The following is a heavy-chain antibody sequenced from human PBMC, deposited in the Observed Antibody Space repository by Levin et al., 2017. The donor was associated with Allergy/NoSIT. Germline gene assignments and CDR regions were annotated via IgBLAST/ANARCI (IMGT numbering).Heavy chain of an antibody. V-gene: IGHV3-53*01. Sequence: LSLPCAASGFTVRNTYMRWVRQAPGKGLEWVSLIYSGGTTYYADSVKGRFTISRDNSKNTVYLQMNSLRAEDTAVYYCARNRHCIGGRCYSVWGQGTLVTVSS. CDR3: ARNRHCIGGRCYSV. CDR2: IYSGGTT. D-gene: IGHD2-15*01. CDR1: GFTVRNTY. J-gene: IGHJ4*02.